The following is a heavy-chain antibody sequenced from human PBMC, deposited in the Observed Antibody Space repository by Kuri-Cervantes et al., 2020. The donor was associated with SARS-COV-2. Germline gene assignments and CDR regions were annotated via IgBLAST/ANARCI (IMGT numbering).Heavy chain of an antibody. D-gene: IGHD6-13*01. CDR2: ISYDGSNK. V-gene: IGHV3-30*03. CDR1: GFTLSSYR. Sequence: GESLKISCAASGFTLSSYRLHWVRQAPGKGLEWVAVISYDGSNKYYADSVKGRFTISGDNAKNSLYLQMNSLRAEDTAVYYCASRSYRQLTYYYYGIDIWGQGTTVTVSS. J-gene: IGHJ6*02. CDR3: ASRSYRQLTYYYYGIDI.